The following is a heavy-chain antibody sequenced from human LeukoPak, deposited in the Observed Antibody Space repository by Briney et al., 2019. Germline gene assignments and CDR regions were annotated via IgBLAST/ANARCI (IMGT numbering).Heavy chain of an antibody. V-gene: IGHV4-34*01. CDR2: INHSGST. J-gene: IGHJ5*02. Sequence: SETLSLTCAVYGGSFSGYYWSWIRQPPGKGLEWIGEINHSGSTNYNPSLKSRVTISVDTSKNQFSLKLSSVTAADTAVYYCARASYPGNWFDPWGQGTLVTVSS. CDR3: ARASYPGNWFDP. CDR1: GGSFSGYY. D-gene: IGHD2-2*01.